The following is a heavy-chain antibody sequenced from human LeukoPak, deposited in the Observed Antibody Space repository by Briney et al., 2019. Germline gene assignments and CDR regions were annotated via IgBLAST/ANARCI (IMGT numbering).Heavy chain of an antibody. CDR3: ARLGSSGWYEYYFDY. D-gene: IGHD6-19*01. CDR2: IYYSGST. J-gene: IGHJ4*02. CDR1: GGSISSSSYY. V-gene: IGHV4-61*05. Sequence: PSETLSLTCTVSGGSISSSSYYWGWIRQPPGKGLEWIGYIYYSGSTNYNPSLKSRVTISVDTSKNQFSLKLSSVTAADTAVYYCARLGSSGWYEYYFDYWGQGTLVTVSS.